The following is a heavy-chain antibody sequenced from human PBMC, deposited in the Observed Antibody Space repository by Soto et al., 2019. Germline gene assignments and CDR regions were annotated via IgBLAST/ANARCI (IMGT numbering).Heavy chain of an antibody. CDR2: IIPIFGTA. CDR1: GGTFSSYA. D-gene: IGHD2-2*01. V-gene: IGHV1-69*01. Sequence: QVQLVQSGAEVKKPGSSVKVSCKASGGTFSSYAISWVRQAPGQGLEWMGGIIPIFGTANYAQKFQGRVRINADESTSTAYMELSSLRSEDTAVYYCASYASYCSSTSCYAHPYYYYGMDVWGQGTTVTVSS. CDR3: ASYASYCSSTSCYAHPYYYYGMDV. J-gene: IGHJ6*02.